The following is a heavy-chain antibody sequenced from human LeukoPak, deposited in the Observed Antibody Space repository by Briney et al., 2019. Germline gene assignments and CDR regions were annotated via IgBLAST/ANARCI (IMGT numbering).Heavy chain of an antibody. Sequence: SVKVSCKASGGTFSSYAISWVRQAPGQGLEWMGGIIPIFGTANYAQKFQGRVTIPADESTSTAYMELSRLRSEDTAVYYCARGADLPYYMDVWGKGTTVTVSS. CDR2: IIPIFGTA. CDR3: ARGADLPYYMDV. J-gene: IGHJ6*03. V-gene: IGHV1-69*01. CDR1: GGTFSSYA.